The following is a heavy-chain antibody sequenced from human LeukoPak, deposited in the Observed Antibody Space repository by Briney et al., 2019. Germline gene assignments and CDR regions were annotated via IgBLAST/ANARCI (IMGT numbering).Heavy chain of an antibody. Sequence: PSETLSLTGAVYGGSFSGYYWSWIRQPPGKGLEWIGEINHSGSTNYNPSLKSRVTISVDTSKNQFSLKLSSVTAADTAVYYCARGLRFLEWLSWFDPWGQGTLVTVSS. D-gene: IGHD3-3*01. CDR3: ARGLRFLEWLSWFDP. CDR2: INHSGST. V-gene: IGHV4-34*01. CDR1: GGSFSGYY. J-gene: IGHJ5*02.